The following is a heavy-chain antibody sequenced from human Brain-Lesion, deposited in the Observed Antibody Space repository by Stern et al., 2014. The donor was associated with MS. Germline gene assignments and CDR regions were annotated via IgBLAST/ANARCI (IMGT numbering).Heavy chain of an antibody. Sequence: VQLVESGPGLVKPSETLSLTCTVSGGSISSSTYYWAWIRQPPGKGLEWIGNIYYSGFTYYNPSLKSRVTISVDNSKNQFSLKLSSVTAADTAIYYCARHDSVPRPSQLYSARDRGPGYFDYWGQEPWSPSPQ. CDR3: ARHDSVPRPSQLYSARDRGPGYFDY. D-gene: IGHD1-26*01. J-gene: IGHJ4*01. V-gene: IGHV4-39*01. CDR1: GGSISSSTYY. CDR2: IYYSGFT.